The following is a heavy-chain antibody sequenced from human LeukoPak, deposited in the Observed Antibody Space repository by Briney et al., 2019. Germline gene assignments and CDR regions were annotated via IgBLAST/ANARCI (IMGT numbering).Heavy chain of an antibody. D-gene: IGHD6-6*01. CDR3: ARGRYSSSSALAGNYFDY. J-gene: IGHJ4*02. Sequence: PSETLSLTCAVYGGSFSGYYWSWIRQPPGKGLEWIGEINHSGSTNYNPSLKSRVTISVDTSKNQFSLKLSSVTAADTAVYYCARGRYSSSSALAGNYFDYWGQGTLVTVSS. V-gene: IGHV4-34*01. CDR1: GGSFSGYY. CDR2: INHSGST.